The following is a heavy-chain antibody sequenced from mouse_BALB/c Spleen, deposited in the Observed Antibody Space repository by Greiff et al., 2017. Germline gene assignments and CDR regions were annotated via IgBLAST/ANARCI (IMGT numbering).Heavy chain of an antibody. V-gene: IGHV5-4*02. Sequence: EVQVVESGGGLVKPGGSLKLSCAASGFTFSDYYMYWVRQTPEKRLEWVATISDGGSYTYYPDSVKGRFTISRDNAKNNLYLQMSSLKSEDTAMYYCARSDGYYGFAYWGQGTLVTVSA. CDR2: ISDGGSYT. J-gene: IGHJ3*01. D-gene: IGHD2-3*01. CDR1: GFTFSDYY. CDR3: ARSDGYYGFAY.